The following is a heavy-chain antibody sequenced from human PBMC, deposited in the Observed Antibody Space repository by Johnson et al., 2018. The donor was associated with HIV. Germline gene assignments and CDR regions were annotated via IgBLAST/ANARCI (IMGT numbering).Heavy chain of an antibody. CDR2: ISYDGTNK. Sequence: QVQLVESGGGVVQPGRSLRLSCAASGFTFSSYGMHWVRQAPGKGLEWVAVISYDGTNKYYADSVKGRFTISRDNAKNSLYLQMNSLRAEDTAVYYCAKSTWELRHLDAFDIWGQGTMVTVSS. D-gene: IGHD1-26*01. CDR1: GFTFSSYG. J-gene: IGHJ3*02. V-gene: IGHV3-30*18. CDR3: AKSTWELRHLDAFDI.